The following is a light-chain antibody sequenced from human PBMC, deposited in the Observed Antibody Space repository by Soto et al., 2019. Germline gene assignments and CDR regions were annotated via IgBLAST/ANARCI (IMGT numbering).Light chain of an antibody. CDR1: QGITNY. J-gene: IGKJ5*01. V-gene: IGKV1-39*01. CDR2: AAS. CDR3: QQYNNWPPIT. Sequence: DIQMTQSPSSLSASVGDRFTITCRSSQGITNYLNWYQQKLGQAPRLLIYAASTLESGVPSRFSGSGSETEFTLTISSLQSEDFAVYYCQQYNNWPPITFGQGTRLEIK.